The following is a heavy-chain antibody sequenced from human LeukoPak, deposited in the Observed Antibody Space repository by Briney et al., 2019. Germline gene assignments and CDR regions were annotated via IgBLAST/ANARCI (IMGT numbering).Heavy chain of an antibody. D-gene: IGHD3-16*01. J-gene: IGHJ3*02. CDR3: SKDLNTFRGDDACDI. CDR2: ISWNSGGI. CDR1: GFTFDNYA. Sequence: GGSLRLSCAASGFTFDNYAMHWVRQAPGKGLEWVCGISWNSGGIGYADSVQVRFSISSDSAKNYLYLQMISLRAVDKTSDYYSKDLNTFRGDDACDIWGQGTMVTVSS. V-gene: IGHV3-9*01.